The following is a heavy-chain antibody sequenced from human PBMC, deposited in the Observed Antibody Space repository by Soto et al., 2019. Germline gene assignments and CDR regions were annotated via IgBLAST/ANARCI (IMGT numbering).Heavy chain of an antibody. Sequence: EVQLVESGGGLVQPGGSLRLSCAASGFTFSGYSMFWVRQAPGKGLEYVSAINTNGVNTFYAKSVKGRFTLSRDNSKNTMYLQMGSLRAEDMAVYYCARGRVEDSSGWATYFDYWGKGTLVTVSS. D-gene: IGHD6-19*01. V-gene: IGHV3-64*01. CDR3: ARGRVEDSSGWATYFDY. J-gene: IGHJ4*02. CDR2: INTNGVNT. CDR1: GFTFSGYS.